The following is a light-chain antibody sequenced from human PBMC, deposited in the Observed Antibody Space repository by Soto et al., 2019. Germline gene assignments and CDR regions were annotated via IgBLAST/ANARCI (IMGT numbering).Light chain of an antibody. CDR3: QQRYNWPIT. J-gene: IGKJ5*01. CDR1: QSVHNY. Sequence: EIVLTQSPATLSLSPGERATLSCRGSQSVHNYLAWYQQKPGQAPRLLIYADSNRATGIPARFSGSGSGTDFTLTISSLEPEDFSVYYCQQRYNWPITFGQGTRLEI. CDR2: ADS. V-gene: IGKV3-11*01.